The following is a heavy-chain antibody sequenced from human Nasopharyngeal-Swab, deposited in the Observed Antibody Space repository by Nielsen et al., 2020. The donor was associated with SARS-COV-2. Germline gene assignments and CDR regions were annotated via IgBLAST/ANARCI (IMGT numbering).Heavy chain of an antibody. CDR3: ARAFVSSWPYYYYYGMDV. CDR2: INTNTGNP. Sequence: WVRQAPGQGLEWMGWINTNTGNPTYAQGFTGRFVFSLDTSVSTAYLQTSSLKAEDTAVYYCARAFVSSWPYYYYYGMDVWGQGTTVTVSS. D-gene: IGHD6-13*01. J-gene: IGHJ6*02. V-gene: IGHV7-4-1*02.